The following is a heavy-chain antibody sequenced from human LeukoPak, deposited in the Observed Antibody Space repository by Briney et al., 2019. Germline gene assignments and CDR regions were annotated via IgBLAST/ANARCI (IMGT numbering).Heavy chain of an antibody. Sequence: SETLSLTCTVSGYSISNGYYWGWIRQPPGKGLEWIGSIYHSGSIYYNPSLKSRVTILVDTSKNQFSLKLSSVTAADTAVYYCAREDGGYCSSTSCQGAFDIWGQGTMVTVSS. CDR3: AREDGGYCSSTSCQGAFDI. D-gene: IGHD2-2*03. CDR2: IYHSGSI. CDR1: GYSISNGYY. V-gene: IGHV4-38-2*02. J-gene: IGHJ3*02.